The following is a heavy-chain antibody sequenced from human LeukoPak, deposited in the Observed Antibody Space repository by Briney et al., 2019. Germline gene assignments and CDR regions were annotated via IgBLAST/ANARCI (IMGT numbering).Heavy chain of an antibody. CDR3: VREDATTGAFDN. D-gene: IGHD1-1*01. Sequence: SATLSLACTVPGGSISNYHWSWIRQPAGKALEWLGRMYSSGSTSYNSSLKSRVTMSIDTSKNQFSLNLSSVTAADTAVYYCVREDATTGAFDNWGQGTMVTVS. J-gene: IGHJ3*02. CDR1: GGSISNYH. CDR2: MYSSGST. V-gene: IGHV4-4*07.